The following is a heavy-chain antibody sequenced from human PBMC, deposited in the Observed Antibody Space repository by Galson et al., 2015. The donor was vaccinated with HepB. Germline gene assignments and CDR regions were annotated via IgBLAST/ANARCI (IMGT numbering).Heavy chain of an antibody. CDR3: ARQPARRGGEGPWFDP. V-gene: IGHV4-39*01. J-gene: IGHJ5*02. CDR2: IYYSGST. Sequence: ETLSLTCTVSGGSISSSSYYWGWIRQPPGKGLEWIGSIYYSGSTYYNPSLKSRVTISVDTSKNQFSLKLSSVTAADTAVYYCARQPARRGGEGPWFDPWGQGTLVTVSS. CDR1: GGSISSSSYY. D-gene: IGHD4-17*01.